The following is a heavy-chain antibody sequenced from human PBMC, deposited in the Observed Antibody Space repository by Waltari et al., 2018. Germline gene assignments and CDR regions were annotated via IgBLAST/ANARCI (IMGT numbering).Heavy chain of an antibody. J-gene: IGHJ4*02. CDR3: ARATMEWLLPLYYFDY. CDR2: IYYSGST. CDR1: GGSISSSSYY. D-gene: IGHD3-3*01. V-gene: IGHV4-39*07. Sequence: QLQLQESGPGLVKPSETLSLTCTVSGGSISSSSYYWGWIRQPPGKGLEWIGSIYYSGSTYYNPALKSRVTMSVDTSKNQFSLKLSSVTAADTAVYYCARATMEWLLPLYYFDYWGQGTLVTVSS.